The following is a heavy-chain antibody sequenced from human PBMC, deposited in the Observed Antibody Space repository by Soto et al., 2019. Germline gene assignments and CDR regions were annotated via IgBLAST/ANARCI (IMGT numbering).Heavy chain of an antibody. V-gene: IGHV4-34*01. CDR2: INHSGST. D-gene: IGHD3-10*01. CDR1: GGSFSGYY. CDR3: ARGGMVRGVINYYYYYMDV. J-gene: IGHJ6*03. Sequence: SETLSLTCAVYGGSFSGYYWSWIRQPPGKGLEWIGEINHSGSTNYNPSLKSRVTISVDTSKNQFSLKLSYVTAADTAVYYCARGGMVRGVINYYYYYMDVWGKGTTVTVSS.